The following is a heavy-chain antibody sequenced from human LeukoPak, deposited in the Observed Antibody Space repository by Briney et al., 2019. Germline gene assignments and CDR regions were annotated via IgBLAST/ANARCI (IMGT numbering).Heavy chain of an antibody. CDR2: TYYRSKWYN. D-gene: IGHD5-18*01. CDR1: GDSVSSNSAA. CDR3: ARGVGGYSYGRFDY. J-gene: IGHJ4*02. V-gene: IGHV6-1*01. Sequence: SQTLSLTCAISGDSVSSNSAAWNWIRQSPSSGLEWLGRTYYRSKWYNDYAISVKIRITINPDTSKNQFSLQLNSVTPEDTAVYYCARGVGGYSYGRFDYWGQGTLVTVSS.